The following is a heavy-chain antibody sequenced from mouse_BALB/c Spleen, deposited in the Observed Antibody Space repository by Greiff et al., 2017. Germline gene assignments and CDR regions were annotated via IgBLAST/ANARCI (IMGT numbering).Heavy chain of an antibody. D-gene: IGHD1-1*02. CDR2: INSNGGST. V-gene: IGHV5-6-3*01. CDR1: GFTFSSYG. J-gene: IGHJ1*01. CDR3: ARAGGNGWYFDV. Sequence: EVKLMESGGGLVQPGGSLKLSCAASGFTFSSYGMSWVRQTPDKRLELVATINSNGGSTYYPDSVKGRFTISRDNAKNTLYLQMSSLKSEDTAMYYCARAGGNGWYFDVWGAGTTVTVSA.